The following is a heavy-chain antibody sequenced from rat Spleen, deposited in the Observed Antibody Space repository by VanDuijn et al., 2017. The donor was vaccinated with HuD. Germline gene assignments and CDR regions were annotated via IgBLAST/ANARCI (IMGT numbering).Heavy chain of an antibody. Sequence: EVQLVESGGGLVQPGRSMSLSCATSGFIFSNYYMVWVRQAPTKGLEWVATISYGDRSGHSSTYYRDSVRGRFTISRDDAKSTLSLQMDSLRSEDTATYYCATPATTRVFDYWGQGVMVTVSS. CDR3: ATPATTRVFDY. D-gene: IGHD1-4*01. J-gene: IGHJ2*01. CDR1: GFIFSNYY. CDR2: ISYGDRSGHSST. V-gene: IGHV5-25*01.